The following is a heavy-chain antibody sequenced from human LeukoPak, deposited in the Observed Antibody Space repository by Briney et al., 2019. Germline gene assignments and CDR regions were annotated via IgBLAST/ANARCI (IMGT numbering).Heavy chain of an antibody. D-gene: IGHD6-19*01. V-gene: IGHV3-21*01. CDR3: AGVGVGTVAGNYFDD. CDR1: GFTFSSYS. Sequence: GGSLRLSCVVSGFTFSSYSINWVRQAPGKGLEWVSSISSRSRYIYYADSLKGRFTISRDNAKNSVYLQMNSLRAEDTAVYYCAGVGVGTVAGNYFDDWGQGTLVTVSS. CDR2: ISSRSRYI. J-gene: IGHJ4*02.